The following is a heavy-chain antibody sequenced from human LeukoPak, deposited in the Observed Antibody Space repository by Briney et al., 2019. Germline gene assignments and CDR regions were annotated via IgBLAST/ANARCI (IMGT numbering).Heavy chain of an antibody. Sequence: ASVKVSCKASGYTFTSYGISWVRQAPGQGLEWMGWISAYNGNTNYAQKLQGRVTMTTDTSTSTAYMELRSLRSDDSAVYYCARVSRYYWEVYYFDYWGQGTLVTVSS. V-gene: IGHV1-18*01. CDR1: GYTFTSYG. CDR3: ARVSRYYWEVYYFDY. D-gene: IGHD1-26*01. CDR2: ISAYNGNT. J-gene: IGHJ4*02.